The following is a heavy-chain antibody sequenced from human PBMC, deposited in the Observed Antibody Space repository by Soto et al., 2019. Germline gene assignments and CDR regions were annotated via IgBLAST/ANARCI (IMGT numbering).Heavy chain of an antibody. J-gene: IGHJ6*02. V-gene: IGHV3-33*01. CDR1: GFTFSSYG. Sequence: QVQLVESGGGVVQPGRSLRLSCVASGFTFSSYGMHWVRQAPGKGLEWVAVIYNDVSNKYYADSVKGRFTISRDNSKNTLYLQMNCLRAEDTAVYYCARRTRYGDMDVWGQGTTVTVSS. CDR3: ARRTRYGDMDV. CDR2: IYNDVSNK. D-gene: IGHD4-17*01.